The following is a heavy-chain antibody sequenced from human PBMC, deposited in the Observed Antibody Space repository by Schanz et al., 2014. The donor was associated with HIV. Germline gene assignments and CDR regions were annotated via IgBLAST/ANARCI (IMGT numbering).Heavy chain of an antibody. Sequence: QVQLVESGGGVVQPGRSLRLSCAASGFTFSSHGMHWVRQPPGKGLEWVALISSDGKTQIYGDSVKGRFTISRDNAKNSVYLQMNSLRAEDTAVFYCATDFSSSWFFDNWGQGTLVTVSS. CDR1: GFTFSSHG. J-gene: IGHJ4*02. CDR3: ATDFSSSWFFDN. CDR2: ISSDGKTQ. V-gene: IGHV3-30*03. D-gene: IGHD6-13*01.